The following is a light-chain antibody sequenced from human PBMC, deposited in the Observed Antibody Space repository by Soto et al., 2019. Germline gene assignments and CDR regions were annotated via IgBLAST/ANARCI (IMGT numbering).Light chain of an antibody. V-gene: IGLV2-8*01. CDR3: SSFAGGNNLL. CDR2: EVS. CDR1: SSDVGGYNF. Sequence: QSALTQPPSASGSPGQSVTISCTGTSSDVGGYNFVSWYQQHPGKAPKLLIYEVSKRPSGVPDRFSGSKSDNTASLTVSGLQAEDEAGYYCSSFAGGNNLLFGGGTKLTVL. J-gene: IGLJ2*01.